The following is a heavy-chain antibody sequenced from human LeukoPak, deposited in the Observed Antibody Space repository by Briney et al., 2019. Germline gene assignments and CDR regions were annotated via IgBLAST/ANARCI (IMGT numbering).Heavy chain of an antibody. Sequence: NPSETLSLTCTVSGGSISSSSYYWGWIRQPPGKGLEWIGSIYYSGSTYYNPSLKSRVTISVDTSKNQFSLKPSSVTAADTAVYYCARSEGSSSRHHDYWGQGTLVTVSS. CDR3: ARSEGSSSRHHDY. CDR1: GGSISSSSYY. D-gene: IGHD6-6*01. V-gene: IGHV4-39*07. J-gene: IGHJ4*02. CDR2: IYYSGST.